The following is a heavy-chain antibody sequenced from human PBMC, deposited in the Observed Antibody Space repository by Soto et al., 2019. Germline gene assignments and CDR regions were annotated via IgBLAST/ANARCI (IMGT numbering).Heavy chain of an antibody. CDR3: ARGDATKIGMTTYYGWYV. CDR1: GGSLSNYG. J-gene: IGHJ6*01. Sequence: QVQLVQSGAEVKKPGSSVKVSCKASGGSLSNYGISWVRQAPGQGLEWMGGIIPVFGTANYAQKFQGRVTSTADKSTSIVSMGVTSLRSEETAVYYCARGDATKIGMTTYYGWYVGGQGTTVTVAS. V-gene: IGHV1-69*14. D-gene: IGHD4-17*01. CDR2: IIPVFGTA.